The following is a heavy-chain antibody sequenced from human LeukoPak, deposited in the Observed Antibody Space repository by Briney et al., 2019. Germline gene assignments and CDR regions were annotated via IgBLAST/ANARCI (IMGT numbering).Heavy chain of an antibody. D-gene: IGHD3-22*01. J-gene: IGHJ4*02. CDR3: AKDSLHSYYYDSSGYDY. CDR2: ISGSGGST. V-gene: IGHV3-23*01. CDR1: GFTFSSYA. Sequence: PGGSLRLSCAASGFTFSSYAMSWVRQAPGKGLEWVSAISGSGGSTYYADSVKGRFTISRDNSKNTLYLQMNSLRAEDTAVYYCAKDSLHSYYYDSSGYDYWGQGTLVTVSS.